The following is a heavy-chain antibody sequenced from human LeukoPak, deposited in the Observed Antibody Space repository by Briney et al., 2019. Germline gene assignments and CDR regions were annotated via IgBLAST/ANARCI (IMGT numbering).Heavy chain of an antibody. J-gene: IGHJ4*02. CDR3: ARRYFDY. Sequence: GGSLRLSCAASGFIFSNYWMSWVRQAPGKGLEWVANIKQDGSEKYYADSVKGRFIISRDNAKNALYLQMSSLRAEDTAIYYCARRYFDYWGQGTLVTVSS. CDR1: GFIFSNYW. V-gene: IGHV3-7*03. CDR2: IKQDGSEK.